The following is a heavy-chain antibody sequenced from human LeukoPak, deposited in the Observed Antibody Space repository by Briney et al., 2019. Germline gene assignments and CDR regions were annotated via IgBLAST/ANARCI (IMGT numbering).Heavy chain of an antibody. V-gene: IGHV1-69*13. CDR1: GGTFSSYA. CDR2: IIPIFGTA. J-gene: IGHJ4*02. Sequence: SVKVSCKASGGTFSSYAISWVRQAPGQGLEWMGGIIPIFGTANYAQKFQGRVTITADESTSTAYMELSSLRSEDTAVYYCAAYYYDSSGYHYGGQGTLVTVPS. CDR3: AAYYYDSSGYHY. D-gene: IGHD3-22*01.